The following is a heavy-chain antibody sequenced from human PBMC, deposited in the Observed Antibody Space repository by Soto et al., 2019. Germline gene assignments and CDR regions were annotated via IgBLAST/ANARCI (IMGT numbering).Heavy chain of an antibody. CDR1: GGTFSSYA. CDR2: IIPIFGTA. D-gene: IGHD6-13*01. CDR3: ARYEGIAAAGTNWFDP. Sequence: QVQLVQSGAEVKKPGSSVKVSCKASGGTFSSYAISWVRQAPGQGLGWMGGIIPIFGTANYAQKFQGRVTITADESTSTAYMELSSLRSEDTAVYYCARYEGIAAAGTNWFDPWGQGTLVTVSS. J-gene: IGHJ5*02. V-gene: IGHV1-69*01.